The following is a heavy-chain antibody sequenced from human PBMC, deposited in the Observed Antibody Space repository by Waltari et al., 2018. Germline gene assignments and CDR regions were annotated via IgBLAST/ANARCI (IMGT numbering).Heavy chain of an antibody. CDR2: INDSGRT. V-gene: IGHV4-34*02. Sequence: QVQLQQWGAGLLKPSETLSLTCDVSGGSLSGYHWTWIRQPPGKGLEWIGEINDSGRTTYTPSLESRVTVSIDTANNQFSLRVRSVTAADTAVYYCARVFGYYYYYMDVWGKGTTVTISS. CDR1: GGSLSGYH. J-gene: IGHJ6*03. D-gene: IGHD3-3*01. CDR3: ARVFGYYYYYMDV.